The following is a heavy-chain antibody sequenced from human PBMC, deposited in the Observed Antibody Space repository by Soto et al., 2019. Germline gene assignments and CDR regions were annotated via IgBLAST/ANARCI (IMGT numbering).Heavy chain of an antibody. CDR3: AKSGDIVATIQPYYYYGMDV. CDR2: ISYDGSNK. CDR1: GFTFSSYG. D-gene: IGHD5-12*01. V-gene: IGHV3-30*18. Sequence: GGSLRLSCAASGFTFSSYGMHWVRQAPGKGLEWVAVISYDGSNKYYADSVKGRFTISRDNSKNTLYLQMNSLRAEDTAVYYCAKSGDIVATIQPYYYYGMDVWGQGTTVTVSS. J-gene: IGHJ6*02.